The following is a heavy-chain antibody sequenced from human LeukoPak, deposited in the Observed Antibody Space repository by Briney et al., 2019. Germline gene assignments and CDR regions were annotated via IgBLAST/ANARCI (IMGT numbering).Heavy chain of an antibody. Sequence: GASVKVSCKASGYTFTSYYMHWVRQAPGQGLEWMGIINPSGGSTSYAQKFQGRVTMTRDTSTSTVYMELSSLRSEDTAVYYCARTYYYDSSGYPHFDYWGQGTLVTVSS. CDR1: GYTFTSYY. CDR3: ARTYYYDSSGYPHFDY. V-gene: IGHV1-46*01. J-gene: IGHJ4*02. D-gene: IGHD3-22*01. CDR2: INPSGGST.